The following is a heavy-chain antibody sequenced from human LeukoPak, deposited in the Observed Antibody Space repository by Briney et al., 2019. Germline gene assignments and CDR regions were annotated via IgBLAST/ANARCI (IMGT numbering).Heavy chain of an antibody. CDR1: GGSISSYY. D-gene: IGHD3-3*01. Sequence: PSETLSLTCTVSGGSISSYYWSWIRQPPGEGLEWIGFIYHSGGTNYNPSLKSRVTISVDTSTNQFSLKMKSVTAADTAVYYCAKHSFESGDYFDEGGEGTLVTVSS. J-gene: IGHJ4*02. V-gene: IGHV4-59*08. CDR3: AKHSFESGDYFDE. CDR2: IYHSGGT.